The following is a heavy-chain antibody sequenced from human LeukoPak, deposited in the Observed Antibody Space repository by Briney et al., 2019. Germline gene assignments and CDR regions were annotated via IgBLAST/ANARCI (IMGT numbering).Heavy chain of an antibody. J-gene: IGHJ4*02. V-gene: IGHV3-30*02. D-gene: IGHD4-17*01. CDR2: IRYDGSNK. Sequence: GRSLRLSCAASGFPFSSSGTHSVSQAPGKGLDWVAFIRYDGSNKFYSDSVRSRFTISRDNSKRTLYRQMNSLRPEDTAVYYCAREDGWGQGTLVTVSS. CDR1: GFPFSSSG. CDR3: AREDG.